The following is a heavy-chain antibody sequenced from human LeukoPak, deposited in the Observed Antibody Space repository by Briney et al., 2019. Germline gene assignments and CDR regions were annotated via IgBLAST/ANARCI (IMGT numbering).Heavy chain of an antibody. J-gene: IGHJ6*02. Sequence: GGSLRLSCATSGFTFSSYSMNWVRQAPGKGLEWVSSISSSSSYIYYADSVKSRFTISRDNAKNSLYLQMNSLRAEDTAVYYCARDRREDYDILTGLGFSYYYGMDVWGQGTTVTVSS. V-gene: IGHV3-21*01. D-gene: IGHD3-9*01. CDR2: ISSSSSYI. CDR1: GFTFSSYS. CDR3: ARDRREDYDILTGLGFSYYYGMDV.